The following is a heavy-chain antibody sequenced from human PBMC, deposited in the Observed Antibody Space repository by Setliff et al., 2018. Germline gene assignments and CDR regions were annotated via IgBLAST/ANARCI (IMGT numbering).Heavy chain of an antibody. CDR1: GGSFSGYY. V-gene: IGHV4-34*01. J-gene: IGHJ3*02. CDR2: INHSGST. D-gene: IGHD3-3*01. Sequence: PSETLSLTCAVYGGSFSGYYWSWIRQPPGKGLEWIGEINHSGSTNYNPSLKSRVTISVDTSKNQFSLKLSSVTAADTAVYYCARSGYYDFWSGFLNDAFYNRGQRT. CDR3: ARSGYYDFWSGFLNDAFYN.